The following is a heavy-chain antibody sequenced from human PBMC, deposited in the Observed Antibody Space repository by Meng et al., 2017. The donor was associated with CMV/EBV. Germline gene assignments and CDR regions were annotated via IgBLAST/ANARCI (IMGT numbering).Heavy chain of an antibody. CDR1: EYTFTSYY. D-gene: IGHD6-6*01. CDR3: AREEGIAARSDWFDP. CDR2: INPSGGST. J-gene: IGHJ5*02. Sequence: VQLVQPAAEVKNPGTAVKVSCKAAEYTFTSYYNQWVRQAPGQELEWMGIINPSGGSTSYAQKFQGRVTMTRDTSTSTVYMELSSLRSEDTAVYYCAREEGIAARSDWFDPWGQGTLVTVSS. V-gene: IGHV1-46*01.